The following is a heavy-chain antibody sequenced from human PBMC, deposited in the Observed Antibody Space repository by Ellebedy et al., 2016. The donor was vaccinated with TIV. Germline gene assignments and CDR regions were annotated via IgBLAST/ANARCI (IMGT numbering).Heavy chain of an antibody. Sequence: GGSLRLSCAASGFSFSDYYMHWVRQAPGKGLAWVSRIHGDGTTTNYADSVKGRFTISRDNARNSLHLQMNGLRAEDTAVYFCARDGGGSYTNYYYYMDVWGKGTTVTVSS. D-gene: IGHD1-26*01. J-gene: IGHJ6*03. CDR1: GFSFSDYY. CDR3: ARDGGGSYTNYYYYMDV. V-gene: IGHV3-74*01. CDR2: IHGDGTTT.